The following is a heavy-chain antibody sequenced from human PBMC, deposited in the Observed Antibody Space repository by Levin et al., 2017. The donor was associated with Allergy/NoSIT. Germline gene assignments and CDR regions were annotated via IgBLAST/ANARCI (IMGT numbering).Heavy chain of an antibody. D-gene: IGHD6-13*01. V-gene: IGHV3-48*01. Sequence: GESLKISCAASGFTFSSYSMNWVRQAPGKGLEWVSYISSSSSTIYYADSVKGRFTISRDNAKNSLYLQMNSLRAEDTVVYYCARVEPVRVWYYYGMDVWGQGTTVTVSS. CDR1: GFTFSSYS. CDR3: ARVEPVRVWYYYGMDV. CDR2: ISSSSSTI. J-gene: IGHJ6*02.